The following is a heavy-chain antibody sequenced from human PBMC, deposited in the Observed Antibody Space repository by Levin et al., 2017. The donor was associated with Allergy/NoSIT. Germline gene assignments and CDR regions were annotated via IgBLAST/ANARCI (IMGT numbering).Heavy chain of an antibody. D-gene: IGHD3-10*01. J-gene: IGHJ5*02. CDR1: GFTFSSYT. CDR3: VKKGGIGSGSSTGWFDP. V-gene: IGHV3-64D*06. CDR2: TSSNGGTT. Sequence: GGSLRLSCSASGFTFSSYTMHWVRQAPGKGLEYVSGTSSNGGTTYYADSVKGRFTISRDYSMDTLYLQMSSLRAEDTAVYYCVKKGGIGSGSSTGWFDPWGQGTLVTVSS.